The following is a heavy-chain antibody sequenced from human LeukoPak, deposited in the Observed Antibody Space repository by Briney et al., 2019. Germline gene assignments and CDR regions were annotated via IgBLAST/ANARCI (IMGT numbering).Heavy chain of an antibody. J-gene: IGHJ4*02. CDR3: ARGRVTMVRGLYRDYFDY. Sequence: SETLSLTCTVSGGSTSSTSFFWGWIRQPPGKGLEWIASFYHGGSIYTSPSLMSRGTIFMDTSKDQFSLKMDSVTAADTAVYYCARGRVTMVRGLYRDYFDYWGQGTLVTVPS. V-gene: IGHV4-39*07. D-gene: IGHD3-10*01. CDR2: FYHGGSI. CDR1: GGSTSSTSFF.